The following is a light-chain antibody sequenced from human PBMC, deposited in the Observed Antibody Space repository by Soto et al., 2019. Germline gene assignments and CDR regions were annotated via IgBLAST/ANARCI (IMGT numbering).Light chain of an antibody. CDR2: GAS. Sequence: EIVLTQSPGTLSLSPGERATLSCRASRSVSSSYLAWYQQKPGQAPRLLIYGASSRATGIPDRFSGSESRTDFTLTISRLEPEDFAVYYCQQYGSSLFTFGPGTKVDI. CDR3: QQYGSSLFT. V-gene: IGKV3-20*01. CDR1: RSVSSSY. J-gene: IGKJ3*01.